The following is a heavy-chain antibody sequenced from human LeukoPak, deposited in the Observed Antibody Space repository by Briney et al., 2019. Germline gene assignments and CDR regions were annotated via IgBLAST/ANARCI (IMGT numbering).Heavy chain of an antibody. D-gene: IGHD3-3*01. J-gene: IGHJ4*02. CDR1: GFYFTNYA. Sequence: GGSLRLFCAASGFYFTNYAMSWVRQAPGKGLEWVSALSGSCGSSYYADSVKGRFTISRDNSKNTLYLQMNSLRAEDTAVYYCAKGSERSVYVAFKLIDYWGQGTLVTVSS. CDR2: LSGSCGSS. V-gene: IGHV3-23*01. CDR3: AKGSERSVYVAFKLIDY.